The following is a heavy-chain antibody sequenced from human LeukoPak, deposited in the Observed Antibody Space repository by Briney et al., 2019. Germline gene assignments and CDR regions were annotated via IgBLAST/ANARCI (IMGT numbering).Heavy chain of an antibody. Sequence: PSETLSLTCTVSGGSISSYYWSWLRQPPGKGLEWIGYIYYSGSTNYNPSLKSRVTISVDTSKNQFSLKLSSVTAADTAVYYCARERDSRGFDAFDIWGQGTMVTVSS. D-gene: IGHD3-22*01. J-gene: IGHJ3*02. CDR2: IYYSGST. CDR3: ARERDSRGFDAFDI. V-gene: IGHV4-59*01. CDR1: GGSISSYY.